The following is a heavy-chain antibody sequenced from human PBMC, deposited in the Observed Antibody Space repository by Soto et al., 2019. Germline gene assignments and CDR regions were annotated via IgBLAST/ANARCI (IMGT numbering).Heavy chain of an antibody. CDR2: INHSGST. CDR1: GGSFSGYY. J-gene: IGHJ6*02. D-gene: IGHD3-16*02. Sequence: QVQLQQWGAGLLKPSETLSLTCAVYGGSFSGYYWSWIRQPPGKGLEWIGEINHSGSTNYNPSLKSRVTISVDKSKNQFSLKLSSVTAADTAVYYCARGGNYDYVWGSYRGGYGMDVWGQGTTVTVSS. CDR3: ARGGNYDYVWGSYRGGYGMDV. V-gene: IGHV4-34*01.